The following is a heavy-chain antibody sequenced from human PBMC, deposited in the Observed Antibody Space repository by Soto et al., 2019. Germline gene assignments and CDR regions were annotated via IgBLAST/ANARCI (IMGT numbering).Heavy chain of an antibody. D-gene: IGHD2-2*01. J-gene: IGHJ5*02. Sequence: GGSLRLSCASSGITFSNALMSLVRQAPGKGLGWVGRIKSKTDGGSTDYAAPVKGRFTISRDDSKNTLYLQMNSLKTEDTAVYYCTTDPMPGYNWLDPWGQGTLVTVSS. CDR3: TTDPMPGYNWLDP. CDR2: IKSKTDGGST. V-gene: IGHV3-15*01. CDR1: GITFSNAL.